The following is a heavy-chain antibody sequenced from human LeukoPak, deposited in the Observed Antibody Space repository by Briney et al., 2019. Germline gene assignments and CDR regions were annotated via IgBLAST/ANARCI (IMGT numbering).Heavy chain of an antibody. CDR3: ARPGIAVAGEFFDY. D-gene: IGHD6-19*01. J-gene: IGHJ4*02. CDR2: IRGSSSYI. CDR1: GFTFSSYS. V-gene: IGHV3-21*01. Sequence: AGGSLRLSCAASGFTFSSYSMNWVRQAPGKGLEWVSFIRGSSSYIYYADSVKGRFTISRDNAKNSLYLQMNSLRAEDTAVYYCARPGIAVAGEFFDYWGQGTLVTVSS.